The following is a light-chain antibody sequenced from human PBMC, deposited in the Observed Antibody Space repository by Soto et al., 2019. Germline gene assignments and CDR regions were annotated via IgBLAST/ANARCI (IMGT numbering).Light chain of an antibody. Sequence: EIVLTQSPGTLSLSPGERATLSCRASQSVSSSYLAWYQQKPGQAPRLLIYGASSRATGIPDRVSGSGSGTDFSLTISRLEPEDFAVYYCQQYESSPRTFGQGTKLEIK. J-gene: IGKJ2*01. V-gene: IGKV3-20*01. CDR1: QSVSSSY. CDR3: QQYESSPRT. CDR2: GAS.